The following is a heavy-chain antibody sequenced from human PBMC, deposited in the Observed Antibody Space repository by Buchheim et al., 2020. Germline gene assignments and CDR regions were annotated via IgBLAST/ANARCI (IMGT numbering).Heavy chain of an antibody. CDR1: GFTFSNAW. Sequence: EVQLVESGGGLVKPGGSLRLSCAASGFTFSNAWMSWVRQAPGKGLEWVGRIKSKTDGGTTDYAAPVKGRFTISRDDSQNTLYLQMNSLKTEDTAVYYCTTGITMVRGVTTYYFDYWGQGTL. V-gene: IGHV3-15*01. J-gene: IGHJ4*02. CDR2: IKSKTDGGTT. D-gene: IGHD3-10*01. CDR3: TTGITMVRGVTTYYFDY.